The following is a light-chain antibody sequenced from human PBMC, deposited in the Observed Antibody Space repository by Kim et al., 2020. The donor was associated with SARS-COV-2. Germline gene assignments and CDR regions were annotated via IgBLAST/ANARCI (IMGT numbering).Light chain of an antibody. V-gene: IGKV1-39*01. CDR3: QQSDSTPWT. J-gene: IGKJ1*01. CDR2: AAS. Sequence: DIQMTQSPSSLSASVGDRVTITCRASQSISSYLNWYQQKPGKAPKVLIYAASSLQSGVPSRFSGSGSGTDFTLTISSLQPEDFATYYCQQSDSTPWTFGQGTKLEI. CDR1: QSISSY.